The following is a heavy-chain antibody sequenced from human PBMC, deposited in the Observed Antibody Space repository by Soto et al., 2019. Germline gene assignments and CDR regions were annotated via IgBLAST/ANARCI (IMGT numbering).Heavy chain of an antibody. V-gene: IGHV4-34*01. CDR3: ASEKLLWFGELTGGMHV. D-gene: IGHD3-10*01. CDR2: INHSGST. CDR1: GVSFSGYY. Sequence: SETLSLTCAVYGVSFSGYYWSCIGHPPGKWLEWIGEINHSGSTNYNPSLKSRVTISVDTSKNQFSLKLSSVTAADTAVYYCASEKLLWFGELTGGMHVLGQATTVTVSS. J-gene: IGHJ6*02.